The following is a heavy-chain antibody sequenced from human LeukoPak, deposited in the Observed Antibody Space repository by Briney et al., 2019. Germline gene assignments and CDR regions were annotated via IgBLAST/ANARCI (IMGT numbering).Heavy chain of an antibody. J-gene: IGHJ5*02. V-gene: IGHV3-21*01. CDR1: GFTFSSYS. Sequence: GGSLRLSCAASGFTFSSYSMNWVRQAPGKGLEWVSSISSSSSYIYYADSVKGRFTISRDNANNSLYLQMNSLRAEDTAVYYCARDKSTSVVVVAATRYNWFDPWGQGNLVTVSS. CDR3: ARDKSTSVVVVAATRYNWFDP. D-gene: IGHD2-15*01. CDR2: ISSSSSYI.